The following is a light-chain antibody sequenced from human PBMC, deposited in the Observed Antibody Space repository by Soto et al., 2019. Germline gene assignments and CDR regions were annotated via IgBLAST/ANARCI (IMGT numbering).Light chain of an antibody. CDR3: QQYNST. Sequence: IQRPQSPATLSASVGDTFTFTCLSSQSIGRWLAWYQQKPGKAPKLLIFDASTLENGVPARFSGSRSGPEFSLTISSLQPDDFATYFCQQYNSTFGQGTKVDIK. CDR1: QSIGRW. CDR2: DAS. J-gene: IGKJ1*01. V-gene: IGKV1-5*01.